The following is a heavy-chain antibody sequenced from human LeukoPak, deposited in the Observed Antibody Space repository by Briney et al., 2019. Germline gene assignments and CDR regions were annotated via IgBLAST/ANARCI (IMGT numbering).Heavy chain of an antibody. D-gene: IGHD5-12*01. V-gene: IGHV4-34*01. CDR1: GGAFSGYY. Sequence: PSETPSPTLAVYGGAFSGYYWGLIRPPPRKGLEWIGEINHSGSTNYNPSLKSRVTISVDTSKNQFSLKLSSVTAADTAVYYCARAGWLRTKGYFDYWGQGTLVTVSS. J-gene: IGHJ4*02. CDR2: INHSGST. CDR3: ARAGWLRTKGYFDY.